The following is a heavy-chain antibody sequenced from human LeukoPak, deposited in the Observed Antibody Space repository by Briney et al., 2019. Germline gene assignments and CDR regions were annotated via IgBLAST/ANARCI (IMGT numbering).Heavy chain of an antibody. Sequence: GGSLRLSCAASGFTFGDYYMSWIRQAPGKGLEWVSYISSSGSTIYYADSVKGRFTISRDNAKNSLYLQMNSLRAEDTAVYYCARFAAHDAFDIWGQGTMVTVSS. D-gene: IGHD2-15*01. CDR1: GFTFGDYY. V-gene: IGHV3-11*01. J-gene: IGHJ3*02. CDR2: ISSSGSTI. CDR3: ARFAAHDAFDI.